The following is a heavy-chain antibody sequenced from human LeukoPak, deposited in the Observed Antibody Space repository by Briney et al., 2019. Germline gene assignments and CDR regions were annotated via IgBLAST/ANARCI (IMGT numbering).Heavy chain of an antibody. Sequence: GGSLRLSCAASGFTFSDYYMSWIRQAPGKGLEWVSYISSSGSTIYYADSVKDRFTISRDNSKNTLYLQMNSLRAEDTAVYYCAREEGLVTDAFDIWGQGTMVTVSS. D-gene: IGHD2-21*02. J-gene: IGHJ3*02. CDR1: GFTFSDYY. V-gene: IGHV3-11*04. CDR2: ISSSGSTI. CDR3: AREEGLVTDAFDI.